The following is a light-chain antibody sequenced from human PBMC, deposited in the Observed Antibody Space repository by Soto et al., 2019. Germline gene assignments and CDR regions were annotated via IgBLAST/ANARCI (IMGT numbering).Light chain of an antibody. J-gene: IGLJ1*01. CDR2: EGS. Sequence: QSVLTEPACVSVSPGQSIAVCCTGTSSDVGSYNSVSWYQQHPGKAPKLMIYEGSKRPSGVSDRFSGSKSGNTASLTISGLQAEDEADYYCCSYAGNPYVFGTGTKVTVL. CDR1: SSDVGSYNS. CDR3: CSYAGNPYV. V-gene: IGLV2-23*01.